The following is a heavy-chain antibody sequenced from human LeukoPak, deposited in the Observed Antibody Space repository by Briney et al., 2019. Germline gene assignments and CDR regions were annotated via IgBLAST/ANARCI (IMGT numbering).Heavy chain of an antibody. Sequence: LSLTCTVSGYSISSGYYWGWIRQPPGKGLEWVSGISWNSGSIGYADSVKGRFTISRDNAKNSLYLQMNSLRAEDTAVYYCARDDIAVATCFDYWGQGTLVTVSS. CDR1: GYSISSGYY. V-gene: IGHV3-9*01. D-gene: IGHD6-19*01. CDR2: ISWNSGSI. J-gene: IGHJ4*02. CDR3: ARDDIAVATCFDY.